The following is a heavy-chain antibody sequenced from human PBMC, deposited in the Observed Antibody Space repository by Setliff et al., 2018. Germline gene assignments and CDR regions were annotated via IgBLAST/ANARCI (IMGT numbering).Heavy chain of an antibody. D-gene: IGHD6-6*01. Sequence: ASVKVSCKASGYTFTGYYMHWVRQAPGQGLEWMGRINPNSGGTNYAQKFQGWVTMTRDTSISTAYMELSRLRSDDTAVYYCARSLAARIYYFDYWGQGTLVTVSA. CDR1: GYTFTGYY. J-gene: IGHJ4*02. CDR2: INPNSGGT. CDR3: ARSLAARIYYFDY. V-gene: IGHV1-2*04.